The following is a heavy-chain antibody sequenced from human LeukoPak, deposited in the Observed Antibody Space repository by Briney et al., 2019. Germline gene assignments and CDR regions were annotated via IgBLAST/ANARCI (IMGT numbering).Heavy chain of an antibody. Sequence: ASVKVSCKASGYTFTSYGISWVRQAPGQGLEWMGWISAYNGNTNYAQKPQGRVTMTTDTSTSTAYMELRSLRSDDTAVYYCARLYSSGWYPSRTYYFDYWGQGTLVTVSS. CDR3: ARLYSSGWYPSRTYYFDY. D-gene: IGHD6-19*01. CDR2: ISAYNGNT. CDR1: GYTFTSYG. V-gene: IGHV1-18*01. J-gene: IGHJ4*02.